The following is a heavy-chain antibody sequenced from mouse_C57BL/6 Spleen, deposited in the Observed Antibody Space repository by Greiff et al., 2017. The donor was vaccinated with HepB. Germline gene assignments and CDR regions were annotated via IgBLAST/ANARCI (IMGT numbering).Heavy chain of an antibody. CDR3: AKGGYYYGSSYPPFAY. CDR2: IWRGGST. J-gene: IGHJ3*01. CDR1: GFSLTSYG. V-gene: IGHV2-5*01. Sequence: VKLMESGPGLVQPSQSLSITCTVSGFSLTSYGVHWVRQSPGKGLEWLGVIWRGGSTDYNAAFMSRLSITKDNSKSQVFFKMNSLQADDTAIYYCAKGGYYYGSSYPPFAYWGQGTLVTVSA. D-gene: IGHD1-1*01.